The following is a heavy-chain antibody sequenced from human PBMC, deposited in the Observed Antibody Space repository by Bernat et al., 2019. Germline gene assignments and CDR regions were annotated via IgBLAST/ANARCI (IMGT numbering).Heavy chain of an antibody. CDR3: VRISRGDGNY. D-gene: IGHD3-3*01. CDR1: GFSFSSYW. CDR2: INPDGTTT. V-gene: IGHV3-74*03. Sequence: EVQLVESGGGLVQPGGSLRLSCAASGFSFSSYWMHWVRQAPGKGLLWVSQINPDGTTTTYADSVKGRFTGSRDNAKNTLYLQMNSLRVEDTAVYYCVRISRGDGNYWGQGTLVTVSS. J-gene: IGHJ4*02.